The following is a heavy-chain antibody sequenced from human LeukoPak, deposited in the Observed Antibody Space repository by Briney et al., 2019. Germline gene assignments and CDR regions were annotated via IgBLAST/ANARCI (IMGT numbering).Heavy chain of an antibody. Sequence: GGSLRLSCAASGFTFDDYAMHWVRQAPGKGLEWVSGISWNSGSIGYADSVKGRFTISRDNAKNPLYLQMNSLRAEDTAVYYCAKDVTEEGAEGGDYWGQGTLVTVSS. CDR2: ISWNSGSI. CDR1: GFTFDDYA. J-gene: IGHJ4*02. V-gene: IGHV3-9*01. CDR3: AKDVTEEGAEGGDY. D-gene: IGHD3-16*01.